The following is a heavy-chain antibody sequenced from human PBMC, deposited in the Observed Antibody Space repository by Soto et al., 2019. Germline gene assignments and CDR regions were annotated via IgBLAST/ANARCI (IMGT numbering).Heavy chain of an antibody. J-gene: IGHJ1*01. CDR2: IISSGGST. V-gene: IGHV3-23*01. CDR3: AKAEGSSYGTEYSQH. CDR1: GFTFSTYA. Sequence: EVQLLESGGGLVQPGGSLRLSCAASGFTFSTYAMNWVRQAPGKGLEWVSLIISSGGSTYYADSVKGRFTISRDNSKNTLYLQMNSLRDDDTAVYYCAKAEGSSYGTEYSQHWGQGTLVTVSS. D-gene: IGHD6-13*01.